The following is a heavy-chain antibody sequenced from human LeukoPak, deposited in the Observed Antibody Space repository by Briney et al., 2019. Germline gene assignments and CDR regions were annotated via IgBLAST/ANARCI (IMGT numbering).Heavy chain of an antibody. Sequence: SETLSLTCTVSGGSISSGSYYWSWIRQPAGKGLEWIGRIYSSGNTNYNPSLKSRVTISVDTSKNQFSLKLSSVTAADTAVYYCVRGLHCSSTSCKGSYFDYWGQGTLVTVSS. V-gene: IGHV4-61*02. CDR3: VRGLHCSSTSCKGSYFDY. CDR1: GGSISSGSYY. J-gene: IGHJ4*02. D-gene: IGHD2-2*01. CDR2: IYSSGNT.